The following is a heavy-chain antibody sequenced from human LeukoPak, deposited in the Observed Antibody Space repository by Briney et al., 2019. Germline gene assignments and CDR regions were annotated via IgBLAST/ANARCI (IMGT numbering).Heavy chain of an antibody. V-gene: IGHV3-66*02. CDR1: GVTVSRYY. CDR2: IYSGGST. Sequence: GGSLRLSCVASGVTVSRYYMSWVRQAQGKGLEWVSIIYSGGSTYYADSVKGRFTISRDDSKNTLYLQMNSLRAEDTAVYYCARGIDYAEGYWGQGTLVTVSS. CDR3: ARGIDYAEGY. J-gene: IGHJ4*02. D-gene: IGHD2-2*01.